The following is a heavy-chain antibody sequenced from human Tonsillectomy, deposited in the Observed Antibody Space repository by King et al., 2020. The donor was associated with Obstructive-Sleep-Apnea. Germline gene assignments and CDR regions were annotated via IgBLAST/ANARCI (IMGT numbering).Heavy chain of an antibody. Sequence: VQLQESGPGLVKPSETLSLTCTVSGGSISNYYWSWIRKPPGKGLEWIGYMYYSGNTNFNPSLKSRVTISADTSKIQFSLTLSSVTAADTAVYYCARHRGVEDYGGYGDYFDYWGQGTLVTVSS. CDR1: GGSISNYY. CDR3: ARHRGVEDYGGYGDYFDY. J-gene: IGHJ4*02. CDR2: MYYSGNT. V-gene: IGHV4-59*08. D-gene: IGHD5-12*01.